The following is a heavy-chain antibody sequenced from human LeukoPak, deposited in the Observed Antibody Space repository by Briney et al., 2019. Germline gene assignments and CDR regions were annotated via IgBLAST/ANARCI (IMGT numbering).Heavy chain of an antibody. CDR1: GVSIRNYY. J-gene: IGHJ4*02. Sequence: SETLSLTCTVSGVSIRNYYWGWIRQPPGEGLECIGYISYSGSTNYSPSLKSRVTISVDTSKNQFSLKLSSVTAADTAVYYCARSGIQLWAAVNYWGQGTLVTVSS. CDR3: ARSGIQLWAAVNY. CDR2: ISYSGST. V-gene: IGHV4-59*01. D-gene: IGHD5-18*01.